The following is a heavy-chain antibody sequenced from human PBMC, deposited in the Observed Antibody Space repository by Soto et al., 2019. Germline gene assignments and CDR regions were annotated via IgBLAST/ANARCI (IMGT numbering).Heavy chain of an antibody. V-gene: IGHV3-15*01. J-gene: IGHJ4*02. Sequence: PGGSLRLSCVASGFNLSHPWMTWVRQAAGKGLEWVGHIKSKTDGGTADYAAPVKGRATISRDDSKNTVYLQMNSLKTEDTAVYYCTTGIYYDILTGYHNVAYWGQGALVTVSS. CDR2: IKSKTDGGTA. D-gene: IGHD3-9*01. CDR3: TTGIYYDILTGYHNVAY. CDR1: GFNLSHPW.